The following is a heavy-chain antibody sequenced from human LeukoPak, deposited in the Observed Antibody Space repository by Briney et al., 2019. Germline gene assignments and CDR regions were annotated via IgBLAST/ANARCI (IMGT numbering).Heavy chain of an antibody. J-gene: IGHJ4*02. D-gene: IGHD6-13*01. Sequence: SETLSLTCAVYGGSFSGYYWSWVRQPPGKGLEWIGEINHSGSTNYNPSLKSRVTISVDTSKNQFSLKLSSVTAADTAVYYCARGSGAAAGTQMGYWGQGTLVTVSS. V-gene: IGHV4-34*01. CDR1: GGSFSGYY. CDR3: ARGSGAAAGTQMGY. CDR2: INHSGST.